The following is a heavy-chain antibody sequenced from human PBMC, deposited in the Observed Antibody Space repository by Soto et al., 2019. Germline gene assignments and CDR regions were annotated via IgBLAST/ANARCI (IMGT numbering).Heavy chain of an antibody. Sequence: QMVQSGAEIKEPGASVKVSCKTSGYIFVDYGIDWVRQAPGQDLQWMGWIGAYHTHTKYTPQFQGRVTITSDTSARTVYMELRRLRSDGTATCYCVIQYNTLSPDLWGPGSRITVSS. CDR3: VIQYNTLSPDL. V-gene: IGHV1-18*04. J-gene: IGHJ5*02. CDR2: IGAYHTHT. D-gene: IGHD1-20*01. CDR1: GYIFVDYG.